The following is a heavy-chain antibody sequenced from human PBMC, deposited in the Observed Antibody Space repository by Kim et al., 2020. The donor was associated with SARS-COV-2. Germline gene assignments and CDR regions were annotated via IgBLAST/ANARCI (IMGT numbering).Heavy chain of an antibody. V-gene: IGHV1-69*13. Sequence: SVKVSCKASGGTFSSYAISWVRQAPGQGLEWMGGIIPIFGTANYAQKFQGRVTITADESTSTAYMELSSLRSEDTAVYYCANLVPAANYYYYYGMDVWGQGTTVTVSS. CDR1: GGTFSSYA. D-gene: IGHD2-2*01. CDR3: ANLVPAANYYYYYGMDV. J-gene: IGHJ6*02. CDR2: IIPIFGTA.